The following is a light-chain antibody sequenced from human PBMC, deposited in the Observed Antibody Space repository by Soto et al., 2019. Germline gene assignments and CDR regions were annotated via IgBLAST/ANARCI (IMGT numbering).Light chain of an antibody. CDR1: SSDVGGYNY. CDR2: EVS. V-gene: IGLV2-8*01. Sequence: QSALTQPPSAAGSPGQSVTISCTGTSSDVGGYNYVSWYQQHPGKAPKLMIYEVSKRPSWVPDRFSGSKSGNTASLTVSGLQAEDEADYYCSSYAGSNKFVVFGGGTKLTVL. J-gene: IGLJ2*01. CDR3: SSYAGSNKFVV.